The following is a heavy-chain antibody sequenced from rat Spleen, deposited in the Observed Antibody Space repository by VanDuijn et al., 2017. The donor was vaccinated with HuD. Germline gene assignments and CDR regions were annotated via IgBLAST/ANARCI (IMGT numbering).Heavy chain of an antibody. Sequence: EVQLVESGGGLVQPGRSMKLSCAASGFTFSNYGMAWVRQAPKKGLEWVAYISYDGGSTYYRDSVKGRFTISRDNAKSTLYLQMDSLRSEDTATYYCTTVNYGGYYFDYWGQGVMVTVSS. CDR2: ISYDGGST. CDR3: TTVNYGGYYFDY. D-gene: IGHD1-11*01. J-gene: IGHJ2*01. CDR1: GFTFSNYG. V-gene: IGHV5-20*01.